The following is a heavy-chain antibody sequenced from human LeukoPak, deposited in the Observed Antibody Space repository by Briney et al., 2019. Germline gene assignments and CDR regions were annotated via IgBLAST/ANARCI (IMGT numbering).Heavy chain of an antibody. V-gene: IGHV4-61*02. D-gene: IGHD6-19*01. J-gene: IGHJ2*01. Sequence: SETLSLTCSVSGASVSSGGYYWSWIRQPAGKEMDWIGRINPSGDTNYNPSLKSRVTMSIQTSKNQLFLNLISVTAADTALYYCARGFSTGWYFDPWGRGTQVTVSS. CDR3: ARGFSTGWYFDP. CDR1: GASVSSGGYY. CDR2: INPSGDT.